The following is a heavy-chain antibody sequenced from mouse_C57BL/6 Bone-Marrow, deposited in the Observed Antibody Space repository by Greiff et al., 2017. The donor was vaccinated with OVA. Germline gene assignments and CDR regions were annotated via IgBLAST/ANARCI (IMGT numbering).Heavy chain of an antibody. CDR3: ANYFYGSSYEAMDY. V-gene: IGHV1-26*01. Sequence: EVQLQQSGPELVKPGASVKISCKASGYTFTDYYMNWVKQSHGKSLEWIGDINPNNGGTSYNQKFKGKATLTVDKSSSTAYMELRSLTSEDSAVYYSANYFYGSSYEAMDYWGQGTSVTVSS. CDR2: INPNNGGT. J-gene: IGHJ4*01. CDR1: GYTFTDYY. D-gene: IGHD1-1*01.